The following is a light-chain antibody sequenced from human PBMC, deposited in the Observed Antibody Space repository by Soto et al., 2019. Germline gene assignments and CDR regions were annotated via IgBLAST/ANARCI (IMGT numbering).Light chain of an antibody. Sequence: EIVMTQSPVTLSVSPGERATLSCRASQSVSTNVAWYQQRPGQAPRLLIYGASTRVTGVPARFSGSGSGTDFTLTISRLEPDDFAMYYCQQYGRSPFFGQGTRLEI. CDR1: QSVSTN. CDR2: GAS. V-gene: IGKV3-15*01. J-gene: IGKJ5*01. CDR3: QQYGRSPF.